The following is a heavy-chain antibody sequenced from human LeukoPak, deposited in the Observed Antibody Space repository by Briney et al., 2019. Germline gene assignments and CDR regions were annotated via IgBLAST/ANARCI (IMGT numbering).Heavy chain of an antibody. CDR2: IYTSGST. Sequence: PSETLSLTCTVSGGSISSYYWSWIRQPAGKGLEWIGRIYTSGSTNYNPSLKSRVTMSVDTSKNQFSLKLSSVTAADTAVYYCARGYVLVWFGELLRGSTYFDYWGQGTLVTVSS. CDR3: ARGYVLVWFGELLRGSTYFDY. CDR1: GGSISSYY. D-gene: IGHD3-10*01. J-gene: IGHJ4*02. V-gene: IGHV4-4*07.